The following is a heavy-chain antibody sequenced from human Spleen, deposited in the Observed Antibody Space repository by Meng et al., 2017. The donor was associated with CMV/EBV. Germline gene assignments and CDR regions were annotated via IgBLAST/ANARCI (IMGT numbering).Heavy chain of an antibody. Sequence: ASVKVSCKASGYTFSSYGISWVRQAPGQGLEWVGWISAYNGNTKYAQKLQGRLTMTLDTPTRTAYMELRSLRSDDTAVYYCAKDSVYNTYWYKAVHWGQGTLVTVSS. CDR3: AKDSVYNTYWYKAVH. CDR1: GYTFSSYG. V-gene: IGHV1-18*01. D-gene: IGHD1/OR15-1a*01. J-gene: IGHJ4*02. CDR2: ISAYNGNT.